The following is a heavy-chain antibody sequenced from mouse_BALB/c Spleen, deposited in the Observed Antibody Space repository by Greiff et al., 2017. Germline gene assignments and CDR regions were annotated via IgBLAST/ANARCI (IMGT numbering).Heavy chain of an antibody. J-gene: IGHJ2*01. D-gene: IGHD1-2*01. V-gene: IGHV1-7*01. CDR2: INPSTGYT. CDR3: ARYTTAPYYFDY. Sequence: QVQLQQSGAELAKPGASVKMSCKASGYTFTSYWMHWVKQRPGQGLEWIGYINPSTGYTEYNQKFKDKATLTADKSSSTAYMQLSSLTSEDSAVYYCARYTTAPYYFDYWGQGTTLTVSA. CDR1: GYTFTSYW.